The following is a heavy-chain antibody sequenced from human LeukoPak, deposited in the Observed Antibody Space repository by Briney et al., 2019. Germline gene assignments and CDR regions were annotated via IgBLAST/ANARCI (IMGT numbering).Heavy chain of an antibody. D-gene: IGHD3-10*01. J-gene: IGHJ4*02. CDR2: ISGTGVTT. Sequence: GGSLRLSCAASGFIFNNYAMSWVRQAPGKGLEWVSSISGTGVTTYYADSVKGRFAISRDNSKNTPYLQMTSLRAEDTAVYYCAKDQRFGDLDDYRGQGTLVTVSS. CDR3: AKDQRFGDLDDY. V-gene: IGHV3-23*01. CDR1: GFIFNNYA.